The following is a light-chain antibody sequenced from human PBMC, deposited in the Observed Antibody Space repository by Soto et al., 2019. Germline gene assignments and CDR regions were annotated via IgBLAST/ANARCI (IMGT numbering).Light chain of an antibody. CDR2: GAS. CDR1: QNINTY. Sequence: EIVMTQSPATLSVSPGERATLSCRASQNINTYLAWYQHKPGQAPRLLIYGASTRATGIPARFSGSGSGTEFTLTLSGLLSEDFALYFCQQYNDWPLITFGQGTRLEIK. CDR3: QQYNDWPLIT. V-gene: IGKV3-15*01. J-gene: IGKJ5*01.